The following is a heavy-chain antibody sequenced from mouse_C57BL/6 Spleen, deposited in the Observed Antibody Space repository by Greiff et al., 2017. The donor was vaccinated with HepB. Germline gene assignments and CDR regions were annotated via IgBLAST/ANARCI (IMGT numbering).Heavy chain of an antibody. V-gene: IGHV1-77*01. CDR2: IGPGSGST. CDR1: GYTFTDYY. J-gene: IGHJ2*01. Sequence: VKLMESGAELVKPGASVKISCKASGYTFTDYYINWVKQRPGQGLVWIGKIGPGSGSTYYNEKFKGKATLTADKSSSTAYMQLSSLTSEDSAVYFCARSTTVVATNFDYWGQGTTLTVSS. D-gene: IGHD1-1*01. CDR3: ARSTTVVATNFDY.